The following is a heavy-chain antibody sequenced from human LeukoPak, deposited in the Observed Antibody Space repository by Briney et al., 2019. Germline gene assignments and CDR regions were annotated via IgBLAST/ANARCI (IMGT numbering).Heavy chain of an antibody. CDR3: AGIAGYSYGRIDY. D-gene: IGHD5-18*01. Sequence: ASVKVSCKASGYTFTSYYIHWVRQAPGQGLEWMGIINPSGGRTSYTQNFQGRVAVTRDTSTSTIYMDLSSLTSEDTAVYYCAGIAGYSYGRIDYWGQGTLVTVSS. CDR1: GYTFTSYY. V-gene: IGHV1-46*01. CDR2: INPSGGRT. J-gene: IGHJ4*02.